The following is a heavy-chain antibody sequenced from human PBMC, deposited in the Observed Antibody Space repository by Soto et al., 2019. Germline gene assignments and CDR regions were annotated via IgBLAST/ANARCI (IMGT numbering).Heavy chain of an antibody. CDR1: GGTFSSYA. V-gene: IGHV1-69*13. CDR2: IIPIFGTA. Sequence: GASVKVSCKASGGTFSSYAISWVRQAPGQGLEWMGGIIPIFGTANYAQKFQGRVTITADESTSTAYMELSSLRSEDTAVYYCARDPKTAMVKRYYYGMDVWGQGTTVIVSS. CDR3: ARDPKTAMVKRYYYGMDV. J-gene: IGHJ6*02. D-gene: IGHD5-18*01.